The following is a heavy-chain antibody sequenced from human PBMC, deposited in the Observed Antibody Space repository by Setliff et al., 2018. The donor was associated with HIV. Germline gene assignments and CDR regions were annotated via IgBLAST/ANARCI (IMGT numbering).Heavy chain of an antibody. J-gene: IGHJ6*02. CDR1: GYTFTTYG. Sequence: ASVKVSCKASGYTFTTYGISWVRQAPGHGLEWMGWISGYNGNTNYAQKLQGRVTMTTDTSTSRAYMELRSLRSDDTAAYFCARLGSGWSDSYYYAMDVWGQGTTVTVSS. D-gene: IGHD6-19*01. CDR2: ISGYNGNT. CDR3: ARLGSGWSDSYYYAMDV. V-gene: IGHV1-18*01.